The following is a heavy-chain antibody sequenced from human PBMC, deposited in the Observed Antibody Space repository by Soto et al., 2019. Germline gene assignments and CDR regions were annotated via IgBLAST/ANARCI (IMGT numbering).Heavy chain of an antibody. CDR2: FDPEDGET. CDR1: GYTLTELS. Sequence: ASVKVSCKVSGYTLTELSMHWVRQAPGKGLEWMGGFDPEDGETIYAQKFQGRVNMTEDTSTDTAYTELSSLRSEDTAVYYCATDLYCSGGSCYSDYWGQGTLVTVSS. J-gene: IGHJ4*02. V-gene: IGHV1-24*01. D-gene: IGHD2-15*01. CDR3: ATDLYCSGGSCYSDY.